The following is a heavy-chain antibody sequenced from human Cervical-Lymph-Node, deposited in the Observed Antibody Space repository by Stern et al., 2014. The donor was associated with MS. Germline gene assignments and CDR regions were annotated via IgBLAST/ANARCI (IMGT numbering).Heavy chain of an antibody. CDR1: GYTFTAFF. D-gene: IGHD3-22*01. J-gene: IGHJ4*02. CDR3: AREATRIVVGIDY. Sequence: QLVQSGTKMQKPGASVRVSCKASGYTFTAFFIHWVRQVPGQGLEWMGRLNPNSDDPTYAQNFQDRVTLTRDPSIGTAYLELSRLTSADTAVYYCAREATRIVVGIDYWGQGTQVTVSS. V-gene: IGHV1-2*06. CDR2: LNPNSDDP.